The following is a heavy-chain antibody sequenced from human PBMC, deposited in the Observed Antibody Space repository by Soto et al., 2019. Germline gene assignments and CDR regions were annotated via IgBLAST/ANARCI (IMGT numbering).Heavy chain of an antibody. CDR2: LSGGGSNT. D-gene: IGHD4-17*01. Sequence: GSLRLSCAASGFSFSTYSMNWVRQTPGKGLAWVSGLSGGGSNTFYADSVQGRFTISVDNSKNTLYLQMNSLRVEDTAVYYCARWDGYGDVWGQGTLVTVSS. CDR3: ARWDGYGDV. CDR1: GFSFSTYS. J-gene: IGHJ4*02. V-gene: IGHV3-23*01.